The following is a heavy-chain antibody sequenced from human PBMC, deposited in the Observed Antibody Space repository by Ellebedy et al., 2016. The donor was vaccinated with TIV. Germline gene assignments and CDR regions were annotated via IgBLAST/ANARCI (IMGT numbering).Heavy chain of an antibody. CDR3: ARAPSSYFDY. D-gene: IGHD6-6*01. Sequence: GESLKISCAASGFTFSTYWMNWIRQAPGKGLEWVSHISHRGSTIYNADSVEGRFTISRDNAKNSLYLQMNSLRAEDTAVYYCARAPSSYFDYWGQGTLVTVSS. CDR1: GFTFSTYW. V-gene: IGHV3-11*01. J-gene: IGHJ4*02. CDR2: ISHRGSTI.